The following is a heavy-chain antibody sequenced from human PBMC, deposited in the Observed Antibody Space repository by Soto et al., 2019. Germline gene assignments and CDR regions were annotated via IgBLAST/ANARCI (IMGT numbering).Heavy chain of an antibody. J-gene: IGHJ4*02. CDR1: GFSLDSYA. Sequence: EVQLLESGGGSVHPGGSLRLSCAASGFSLDSYAMSWVRQAPGKGLEWVSTISGDGKYIFYADSVKGRFTISRDTSMRILYLQMNTLSADDTAVYHCAKSVAGACSGGTCNSRVFDYWGQGSLVTVSS. CDR2: ISGDGKYI. CDR3: AKSVAGACSGGTCNSRVFDY. D-gene: IGHD2-15*01. V-gene: IGHV3-23*01.